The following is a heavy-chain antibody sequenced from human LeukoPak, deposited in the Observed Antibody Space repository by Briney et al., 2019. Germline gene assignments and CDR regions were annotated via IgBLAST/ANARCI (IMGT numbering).Heavy chain of an antibody. D-gene: IGHD6-19*01. Sequence: GGSLRLSCAASGFTFSSYAMHWVRQAPGKGLEWVAVISYDGSNKYYADSVKGRFTISRDNSKNTLYLQMNSLRAEDTAVYYCARGSYSSGWYADYWGQGTLVTVSS. V-gene: IGHV3-30*04. J-gene: IGHJ4*02. CDR2: ISYDGSNK. CDR3: ARGSYSSGWYADY. CDR1: GFTFSSYA.